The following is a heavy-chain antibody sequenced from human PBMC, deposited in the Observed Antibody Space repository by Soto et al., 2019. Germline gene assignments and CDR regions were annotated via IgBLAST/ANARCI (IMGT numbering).Heavy chain of an antibody. CDR1: GFTFSSYA. V-gene: IGHV3-23*01. CDR2: ISGTGSST. Sequence: PGGSLRLSCAASGFTFSSYAMSWVRQAPGKGLEWVSAISGTGSSTNYADSVEGRFTISRDNFKNTLYLQMSSLRAEDTALYYCAKAGGIAVPGTHLDYWGQGTLVTVSS. D-gene: IGHD6-19*01. CDR3: AKAGGIAVPGTHLDY. J-gene: IGHJ4*02.